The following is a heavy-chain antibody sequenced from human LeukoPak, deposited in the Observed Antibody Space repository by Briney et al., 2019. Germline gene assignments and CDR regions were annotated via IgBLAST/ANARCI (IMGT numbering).Heavy chain of an antibody. CDR2: IYYSGST. CDR1: GGSIRNYY. D-gene: IGHD3-10*01. CDR3: ARRGAMVRGARAKYYFDY. J-gene: IGHJ4*02. V-gene: IGHV4-59*12. Sequence: PSETLSLTCTVSGGSIRNYYWSWIRQSPGKGLEWIGYIYYSGSTNYNPSLKSRVTISVDTSKKQFSLKLSSVTAADTAVYYCARRGAMVRGARAKYYFDYWGQGTLVTVSS.